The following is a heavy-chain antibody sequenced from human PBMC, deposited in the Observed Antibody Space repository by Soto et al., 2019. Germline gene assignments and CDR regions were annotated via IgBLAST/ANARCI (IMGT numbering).Heavy chain of an antibody. Sequence: QVQLVQSGAEVKKPGSSVKVSCKASGGTFSSYAISWVRQAPGQGLECMGGIIPIFSTANYAQKFQSSVTTIADESTSTSHMELSILRSEDTAVYYCARLDTAMVFDYWGQGTLVTVSS. V-gene: IGHV1-69*12. J-gene: IGHJ4*02. CDR2: IIPIFSTA. CDR3: ARLDTAMVFDY. D-gene: IGHD5-18*01. CDR1: GGTFSSYA.